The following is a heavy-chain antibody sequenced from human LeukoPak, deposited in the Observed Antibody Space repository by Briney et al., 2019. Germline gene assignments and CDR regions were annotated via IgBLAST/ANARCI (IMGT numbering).Heavy chain of an antibody. V-gene: IGHV1-18*01. J-gene: IGHJ4*02. CDR1: GYTFTSYG. CDR2: ISAYNGNT. D-gene: IGHD4-17*01. CDR3: ARVRLRYLTPALGY. Sequence: ASVKVSCKASGYTFTSYGISWVRQAPGQGLEWMGWISAYNGNTNYAQKLQGRVTMTTDTSTSTAYMELRSLRSDDTAVYYCARVRLRYLTPALGYWGQGTLVTVSS.